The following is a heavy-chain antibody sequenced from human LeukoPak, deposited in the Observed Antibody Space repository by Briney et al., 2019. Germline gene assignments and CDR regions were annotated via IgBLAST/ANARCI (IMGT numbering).Heavy chain of an antibody. CDR1: GFTFSSYS. D-gene: IGHD6-6*01. J-gene: IGHJ5*02. CDR3: ARSANPGVHEFDP. CDR2: ISSSSSYI. V-gene: IGHV3-21*01. Sequence: PGGSLRLSCAASGFTFSSYSMNWVRQAPGKGLEWVSSISSSSSYIYYADSVKRRFTISRDNAKNSLYLQMNSLRDEDTAVYYCARSANPGVHEFDPWGQGTLVTVSS.